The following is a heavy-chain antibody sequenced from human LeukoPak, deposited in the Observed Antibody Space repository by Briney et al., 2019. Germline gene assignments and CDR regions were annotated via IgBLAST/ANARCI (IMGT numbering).Heavy chain of an antibody. CDR1: GLTFSSYS. J-gene: IGHJ4*02. CDR3: AKDAAGPEY. Sequence: GGSLRLSCVVSGLTFSSYSMTWVRQAPGKGLEWVSGISASGGETWYPDSVKGRFTISRDNSKNTLFLQMNSLRVEDTAIYYCAKDAAGPEYWGQGTLVTVSA. V-gene: IGHV3-23*01. CDR2: ISASGGET. D-gene: IGHD6-13*01.